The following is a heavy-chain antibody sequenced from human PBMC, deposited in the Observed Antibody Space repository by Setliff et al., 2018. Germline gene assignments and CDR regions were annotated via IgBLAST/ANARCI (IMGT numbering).Heavy chain of an antibody. V-gene: IGHV1-24*01. CDR3: AADYYDSSGYGY. D-gene: IGHD3-22*01. CDR1: GYTLTELS. CDR2: FDPEDGET. J-gene: IGHJ4*02. Sequence: GASVKVSCKVSGYTLTELSMHWVRRAPGKGLEWMGGFDPEDGETIYAQKFQGRVTMTEXXXTDTAYMEXSSLRSEDTAVYYCAADYYDSSGYGYWGQGTLVTVSS.